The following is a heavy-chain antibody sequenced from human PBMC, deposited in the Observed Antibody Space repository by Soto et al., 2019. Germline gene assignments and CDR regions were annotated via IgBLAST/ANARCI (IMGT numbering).Heavy chain of an antibody. V-gene: IGHV3-30*18. Sequence: QVQLVESGGGVVQPGRSLRLSCAASGFTFSSYGMHWVRQAPGKGLEWVAVISYDGSNKYYADSVKGRFTISRDNSKNTLYLQMNSLRAEDTAVYYCAKGYYDYYYYGMDVWGQGTTVTVSS. CDR2: ISYDGSNK. CDR3: AKGYYDYYYYGMDV. J-gene: IGHJ6*02. D-gene: IGHD1-26*01. CDR1: GFTFSSYG.